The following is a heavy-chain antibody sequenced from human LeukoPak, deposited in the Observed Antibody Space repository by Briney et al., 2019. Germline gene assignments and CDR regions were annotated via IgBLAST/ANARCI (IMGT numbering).Heavy chain of an antibody. Sequence: ASVKVSCKASGYTFTGYYMHWVRQAPGQGLEWLGRINPNSGVPNYAQKFQGRVTMTRDTAISTAYMQLSSLRSGDTAVYYCAREVGYSSSYYGRFDPWGQGILVTVSS. V-gene: IGHV1-2*06. J-gene: IGHJ5*02. CDR2: INPNSGVP. D-gene: IGHD6-13*01. CDR3: AREVGYSSSYYGRFDP. CDR1: GYTFTGYY.